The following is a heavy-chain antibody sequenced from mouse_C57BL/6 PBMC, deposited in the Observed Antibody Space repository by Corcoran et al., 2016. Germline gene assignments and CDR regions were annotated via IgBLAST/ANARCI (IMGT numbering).Heavy chain of an antibody. CDR3: ACDDYGYAMDY. D-gene: IGHD2-4*01. V-gene: IGHV1-18*01. J-gene: IGHJ4*01. CDR2: INPNNGGN. CDR1: GYPFTDYN. Sequence: EVQLQQSGPELVKPGASVKIPCKASGYPFTDYNMDWVKQSHGKSLEWIGDINPNNGGNIYNQKFKGKATLTVDKSSSTAYMELRSLTSEDTAVYDCACDDYGYAMDYWGQGTSVTVSS.